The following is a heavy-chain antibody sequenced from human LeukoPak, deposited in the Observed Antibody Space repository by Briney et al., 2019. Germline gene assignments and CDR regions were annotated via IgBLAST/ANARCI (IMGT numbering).Heavy chain of an antibody. V-gene: IGHV3-23*01. J-gene: IGHJ4*02. CDR2: ISGSGGST. Sequence: GGSLTLFCAASGFTFSSYAMSWVRQAPGKGLEWVSAISGSGGSTYYADSVKGRFTISRDNSKNTPYLQMNSLRAEDTAVYYCAKELSSGWLSLMRPFDYWGEGTLVTVSS. CDR1: GFTFSSYA. CDR3: AKELSSGWLSLMRPFDY. D-gene: IGHD6-19*01.